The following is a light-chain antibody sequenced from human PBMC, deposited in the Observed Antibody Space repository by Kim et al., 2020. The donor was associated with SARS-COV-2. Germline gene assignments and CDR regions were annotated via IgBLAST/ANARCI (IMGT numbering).Light chain of an antibody. Sequence: VALGQTARITGGGNNIGSKNVHWYQQKPGQAPVLVIYRDSNRPSGIPERFSGSNSGNTATLTISRAQAGDEADYYCQVWDSSTVVFGGGTKLTVL. J-gene: IGLJ2*01. V-gene: IGLV3-9*01. CDR2: RDS. CDR3: QVWDSSTVV. CDR1: NIGSKN.